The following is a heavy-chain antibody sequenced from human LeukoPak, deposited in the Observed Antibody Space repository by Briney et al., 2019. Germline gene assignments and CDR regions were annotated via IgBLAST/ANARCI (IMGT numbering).Heavy chain of an antibody. Sequence: GGSLRLSCAVSGITLSNYGMSWVRQAPGKGLEWVSYIRSSGSTTYYADSVKGRFTISRDNAKDSLYLQMNSLRAEDTAVYYCVRVGNSLNYFDCWGQGTLVTVSS. CDR1: GITLSNYG. V-gene: IGHV3-48*04. CDR3: VRVGNSLNYFDC. D-gene: IGHD3-16*01. CDR2: IRSSGSTT. J-gene: IGHJ4*02.